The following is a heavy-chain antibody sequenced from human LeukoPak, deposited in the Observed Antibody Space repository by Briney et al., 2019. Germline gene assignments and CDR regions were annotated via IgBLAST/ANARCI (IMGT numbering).Heavy chain of an antibody. V-gene: IGHV3-23*01. CDR1: GFTFSSHA. CDR3: AKKKSGWYYFDY. D-gene: IGHD6-19*01. J-gene: IGHJ4*02. Sequence: GGSLRLSCAASGFTFSSHAMSWVRQAPGKGPEWVSDISGSGGSTYYADSVKGRFTISRDNSKNTLYLQMNSLRAEDTAVYYCAKKKSGWYYFDYWGQGTLVTVSS. CDR2: ISGSGGST.